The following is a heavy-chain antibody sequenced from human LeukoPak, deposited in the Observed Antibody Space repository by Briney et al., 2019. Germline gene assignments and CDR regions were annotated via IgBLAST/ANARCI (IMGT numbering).Heavy chain of an antibody. J-gene: IGHJ4*02. D-gene: IGHD4-17*01. Sequence: GSLRLSCAASGFTFSSYSMKWVRQAPGKGLEWVSYTSRSSTNIYYADSVKGRFTISRDNAKNTLYLQMNSLRAEDTAVYYCASQGDYAYGDYNWGQGTLVTVSS. CDR1: GFTFSSYS. CDR3: ASQGDYAYGDYN. V-gene: IGHV3-48*04. CDR2: TSRSSTNI.